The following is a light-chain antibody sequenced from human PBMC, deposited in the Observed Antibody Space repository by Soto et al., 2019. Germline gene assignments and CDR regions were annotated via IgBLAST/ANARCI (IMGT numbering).Light chain of an antibody. J-gene: IGLJ1*01. Sequence: QSALPQPASVSGSPGQSITVSCTGTSSDVGAYDYVSWYQHHPGKAPKLLIYDVSYRPSGVSNRCSGSKSGNTASLTISGLQAEYDADYYCSSYTSSSALVFGTGTKLTVL. CDR3: SSYTSSSALV. CDR1: SSDVGAYDY. V-gene: IGLV2-14*03. CDR2: DVS.